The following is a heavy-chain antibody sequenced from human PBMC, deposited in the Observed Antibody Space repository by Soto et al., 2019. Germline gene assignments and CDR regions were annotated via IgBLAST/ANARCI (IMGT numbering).Heavy chain of an antibody. CDR2: ISSSSSYI. CDR1: GFTFSSYS. J-gene: IGHJ4*02. D-gene: IGHD3-3*01. V-gene: IGHV3-21*01. CDR3: ARDNFYWAETYYGFWSGYFDY. Sequence: EVQLVESGGGLVKPGGSLRLSCAASGFTFSSYSMNWVRQAPGKGLEWVSSISSSSSYIYYADSVKGRFTISRDNAKNSLYLQMNGLRAEDTAVYYCARDNFYWAETYYGFWSGYFDYWGQGTLVTVSS.